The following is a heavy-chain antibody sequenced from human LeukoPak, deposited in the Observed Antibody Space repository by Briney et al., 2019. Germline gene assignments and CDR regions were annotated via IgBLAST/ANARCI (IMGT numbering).Heavy chain of an antibody. D-gene: IGHD3-10*01. CDR1: GFTLSNYA. V-gene: IGHV3-30*04. CDR2: ISFDGSNK. CDR3: AKVTSWFTGAFDY. J-gene: IGHJ4*02. Sequence: PGGSLRLSCAASGFTLSNYAMNWVRQAPGKGLEWVAVISFDGSNKFYADSVKGRFTISRDNSKNTLYLQMNSLRPEDTAVYFCAKVTSWFTGAFDYWGQGTLVTVSS.